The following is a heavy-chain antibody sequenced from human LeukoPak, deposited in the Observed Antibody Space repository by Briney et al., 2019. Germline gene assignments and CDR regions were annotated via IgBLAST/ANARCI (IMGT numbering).Heavy chain of an antibody. V-gene: IGHV3-33*01. D-gene: IGHD2/OR15-2a*01. Sequence: GGSLRLSCEASGFTFSSYGMHWVRQAPGKGLEWVALIWYDGSNKYYTDSVKGRLTISRDNSKNTLYLQMNSLRAEDTAIYYCAREGPRGNSQFDYWGQGTLVTVSS. J-gene: IGHJ4*02. CDR2: IWYDGSNK. CDR3: AREGPRGNSQFDY. CDR1: GFTFSSYG.